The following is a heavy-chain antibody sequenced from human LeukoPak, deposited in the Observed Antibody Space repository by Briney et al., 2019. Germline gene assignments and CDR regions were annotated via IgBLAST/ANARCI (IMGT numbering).Heavy chain of an antibody. CDR3: AKDKSDYGDPEDFDY. J-gene: IGHJ4*02. CDR1: GFTFDDYA. D-gene: IGHD4-17*01. V-gene: IGHV3-43*02. CDR2: ISGDGGST. Sequence: QPGGSLLLSCASSGFTFDDYAMHWVRQAPGKGLEWVSLISGDGGSTYYADSVKGRFTISRDNSKNSLYLQMNSLRTEDTALYYCAKDKSDYGDPEDFDYWGQGTLVTVSS.